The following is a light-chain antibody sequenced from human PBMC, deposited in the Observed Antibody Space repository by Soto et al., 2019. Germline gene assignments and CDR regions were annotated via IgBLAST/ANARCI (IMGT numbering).Light chain of an antibody. CDR1: SSDVGGYNY. CDR3: SSYRSGSTLI. CDR2: VVT. Sequence: QSALTQPASVSGFPGQSITISCTGTSSDVGGYNYVSWYQQHPGKAPKLLIYVVTNRPSGVSNRFSGSKSGNTASLTISGLQAEDEADYYCSSYRSGSTLIFGGGTKLTVL. J-gene: IGLJ2*01. V-gene: IGLV2-14*03.